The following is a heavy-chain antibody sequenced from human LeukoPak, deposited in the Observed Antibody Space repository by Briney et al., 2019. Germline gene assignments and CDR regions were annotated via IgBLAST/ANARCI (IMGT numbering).Heavy chain of an antibody. Sequence: GVSLTLSCAPSGFTFSNYSMSWVGQAPGKGLDGVSAISGSGGTTYYADPVKGRFTISRDNSKTTLYLQMNRLRAEDTAVYYCAKGASRSRINWCDPWGQGTLVTVSS. CDR2: ISGSGGTT. V-gene: IGHV3-23*01. D-gene: IGHD6-13*01. J-gene: IGHJ5*02. CDR1: GFTFSNYS. CDR3: AKGASRSRINWCDP.